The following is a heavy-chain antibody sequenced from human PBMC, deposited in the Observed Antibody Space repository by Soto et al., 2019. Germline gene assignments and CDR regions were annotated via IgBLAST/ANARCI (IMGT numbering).Heavy chain of an antibody. Sequence: PSETLSLTCTVSGGSISSSSYYWGWIRQPPGKGLEWIGSIYYSGSTYYNPSLKSRVTISVDTSKNQFSLKLSSVTAADTAVYYCARLPKGQLWQNEGGMDVWGKGTTVT. CDR1: GGSISSSSYY. J-gene: IGHJ6*04. CDR3: ARLPKGQLWQNEGGMDV. D-gene: IGHD5-18*01. CDR2: IYYSGST. V-gene: IGHV4-39*01.